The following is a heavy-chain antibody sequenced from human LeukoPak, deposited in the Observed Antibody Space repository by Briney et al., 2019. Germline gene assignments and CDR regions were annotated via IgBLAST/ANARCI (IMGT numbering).Heavy chain of an antibody. CDR2: IYYSGSA. V-gene: IGHV4-39*01. D-gene: IGHD3-10*01. CDR1: GGSISSSSYY. Sequence: SETLSLTCTVSGGSISSSSYYWGWIRQPPGKGLEWVGSIYYSGSAFYNPSLKSRVTISVDTAKNQFSLKLTSVTAADTAVYYCARQGSYYYGSGTYYNGHFDYWAQGTLVTVSS. J-gene: IGHJ4*02. CDR3: ARQGSYYYGSGTYYNGHFDY.